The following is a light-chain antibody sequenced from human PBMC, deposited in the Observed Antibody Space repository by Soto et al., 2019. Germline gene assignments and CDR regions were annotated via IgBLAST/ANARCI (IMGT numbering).Light chain of an antibody. CDR3: QQYNNWPRT. Sequence: IVMTQSPATLYESPGERATLSCRASQSVSSDLAWYHQKPGQAPRLLIYSASTRATGIPARFSGSGSGTEFTLTINSLQSEDFAVYYCQQYNNWPRTFGQGTKVDI. CDR2: SAS. CDR1: QSVSSD. J-gene: IGKJ1*01. V-gene: IGKV3-15*01.